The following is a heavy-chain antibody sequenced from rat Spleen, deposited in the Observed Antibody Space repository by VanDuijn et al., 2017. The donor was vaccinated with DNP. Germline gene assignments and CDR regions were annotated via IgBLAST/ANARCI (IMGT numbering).Heavy chain of an antibody. CDR1: GFTFSTFP. V-gene: IGHV5-46*01. D-gene: IGHD1-2*01. Sequence: EVQLLEFGGGLVQPGRSMKLSCAASGFTFSTFPLAWVRPAPTKGLEWVASISTNGGTTYYRDSVKGRFTVSRDDAKSTLYLQMDSLRSEDTATYYCANGDGSYGFAYWGQGTRVTVSS. CDR3: ANGDGSYGFAY. J-gene: IGHJ3*01. CDR2: ISTNGGTT.